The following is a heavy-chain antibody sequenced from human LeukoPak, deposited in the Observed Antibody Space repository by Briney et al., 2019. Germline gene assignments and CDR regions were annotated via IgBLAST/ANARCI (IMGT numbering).Heavy chain of an antibody. Sequence: ASVTVSCTASGYTFTAYYLHWVRRAPGQGLEWMGWINPHTGGTESAQKFQGRVTLTRDTAISAAYMELNWLRSDDTAVYYCTRDHCSSINCYEDQYFGMDVWGQGTTVTVSS. D-gene: IGHD2-2*01. V-gene: IGHV1-2*02. CDR2: INPHTGGT. J-gene: IGHJ6*02. CDR1: GYTFTAYY. CDR3: TRDHCSSINCYEDQYFGMDV.